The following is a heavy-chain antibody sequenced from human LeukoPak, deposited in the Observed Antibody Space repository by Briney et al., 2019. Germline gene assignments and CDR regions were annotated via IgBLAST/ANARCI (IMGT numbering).Heavy chain of an antibody. D-gene: IGHD3-10*01. CDR2: ISWNSGSI. CDR1: GFTFDDYA. CDR3: AKAHMVRGVIISNWFDP. J-gene: IGHJ5*02. V-gene: IGHV3-9*01. Sequence: TGGSLSLSFAASGFTFDDYAMHWVRQAPGKGLEWVSGISWNSGSIGYADSVKGRFTISRDNAKNSLYLQMNSLRAEDTALYYCAKAHMVRGVIISNWFDPWGQGTLVTVSS.